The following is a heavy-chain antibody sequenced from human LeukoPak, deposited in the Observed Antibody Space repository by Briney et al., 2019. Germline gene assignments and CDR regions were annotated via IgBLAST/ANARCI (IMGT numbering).Heavy chain of an antibody. CDR3: AKDRAYMVRGVIFDY. CDR1: GFTFSSYA. V-gene: IGHV3-23*01. D-gene: IGHD3-10*01. Sequence: GGSLRLSCAASGFTFSSYAMSWVRQAPGKGLEWVSAISGSGGSTYYADSVKGRFTISRDNSKNTLYLQMNSLRAEDTAVYCCAKDRAYMVRGVIFDYWGQGTLVTVSS. J-gene: IGHJ4*02. CDR2: ISGSGGST.